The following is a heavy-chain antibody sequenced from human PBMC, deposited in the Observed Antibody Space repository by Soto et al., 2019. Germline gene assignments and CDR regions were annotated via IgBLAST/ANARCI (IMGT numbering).Heavy chain of an antibody. J-gene: IGHJ4*02. D-gene: IGHD3-16*02. V-gene: IGHV4-59*01. CDR2: IYYSGST. CDR3: ARADDDFIWGSYRPGYFDY. CDR1: GGSISSYY. Sequence: QVQLQESGPGLVKPSETLSLTCTVSGGSISSYYWSWIRQPPGKGLEWIGYIYYSGSTNYNPSLKSRVTISVDTSKNQCSLQLSSVTAADTAVYYCARADDDFIWGSYRPGYFDYWGQGTLVTVSS.